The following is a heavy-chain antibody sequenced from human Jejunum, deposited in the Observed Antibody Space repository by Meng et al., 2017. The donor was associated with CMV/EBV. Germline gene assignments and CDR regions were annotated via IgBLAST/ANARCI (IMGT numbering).Heavy chain of an antibody. CDR1: GFMFRSYV. D-gene: IGHD6-6*01. CDR2: KAKDGRGN. Sequence: YGAAYGFMFRSYVKHWVRQDPGKGLEWVAYKAKDGRGNTNGASVKGRVTISRDNSKNTLYLQMNSLRPEDTGIYYCAKEYRSPLDDWGQGTLVTVSS. J-gene: IGHJ4*02. V-gene: IGHV3-30*02. CDR3: AKEYRSPLDD.